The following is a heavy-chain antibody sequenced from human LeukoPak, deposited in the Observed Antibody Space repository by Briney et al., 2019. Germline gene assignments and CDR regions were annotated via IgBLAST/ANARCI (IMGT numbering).Heavy chain of an antibody. Sequence: PSETLSLTCAVSGGSISSSNWWSWVRQPPGKGLEWIGEIYHSGSTNYNPSLKSRVTISVDKSKNQFSLKLSSVTAADTAVYYCATSVYGSGSYYNVSDYWGQGTLVTVPS. V-gene: IGHV4-4*02. CDR3: ATSVYGSGSYYNVSDY. CDR1: GGSISSSNW. J-gene: IGHJ4*02. D-gene: IGHD3-10*01. CDR2: IYHSGST.